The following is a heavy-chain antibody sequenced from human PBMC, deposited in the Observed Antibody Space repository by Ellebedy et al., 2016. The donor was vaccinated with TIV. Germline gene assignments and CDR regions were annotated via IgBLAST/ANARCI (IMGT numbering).Heavy chain of an antibody. D-gene: IGHD2-2*01. CDR1: GYTFTGYY. J-gene: IGHJ6*02. CDR2: IKPNSGGT. Sequence: ASVKVSCKASGYTFTGYYMHWVRQAPGQGLEWMGWIKPNSGGTNYAQKFQGRVTMTRDTSITTAYMELSRLRSDDTAMYYCARGCSSTSCSGDYYYGLTVWGQGTTVTVSS. V-gene: IGHV1-2*02. CDR3: ARGCSSTSCSGDYYYGLTV.